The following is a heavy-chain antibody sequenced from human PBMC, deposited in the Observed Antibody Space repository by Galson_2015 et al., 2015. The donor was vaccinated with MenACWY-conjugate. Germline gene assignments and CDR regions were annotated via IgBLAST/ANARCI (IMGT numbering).Heavy chain of an antibody. V-gene: IGHV5-51*01. J-gene: IGHJ3*01. Sequence: QSGAEAKKPGESLTISCQGSGYIFSTYWIAWVRQMPGKGLEWMGMIYPGDTYIRNNPSFEGQVTMSVDKSISTAYLRWSSLKASDTAMYYCTGRLTANFRDAFDFWGQGTMVTVSS. D-gene: IGHD2-21*02. CDR2: IYPGDTYI. CDR1: GYIFSTYW. CDR3: TGRLTANFRDAFDF.